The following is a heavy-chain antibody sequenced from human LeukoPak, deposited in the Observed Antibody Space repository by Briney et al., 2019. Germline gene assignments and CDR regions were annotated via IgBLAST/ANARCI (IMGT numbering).Heavy chain of an antibody. Sequence: PGGSLRLSCAASGFTFSSYGMHWVRQAPGKGLEWVAVISYDGSNKYYADSVKGRFTISRDNSKNTLYLQMNSLRAEDTAVYYCARDGRGQDSPHLDYWGQGTLVTVSS. V-gene: IGHV3-30*03. CDR2: ISYDGSNK. J-gene: IGHJ4*02. CDR1: GFTFSSYG. D-gene: IGHD1-26*01. CDR3: ARDGRGQDSPHLDY.